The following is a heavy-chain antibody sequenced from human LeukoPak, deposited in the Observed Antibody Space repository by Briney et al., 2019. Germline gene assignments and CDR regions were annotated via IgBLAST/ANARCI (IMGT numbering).Heavy chain of an antibody. CDR1: VGSFSGYY. V-gene: IGHV4-34*01. Sequence: SETLSLTCAVYVGSFSGYYWSWIRQPPGKGQEWIGEINHSGSTNYNPSLKSRVTISVDTSKNQFSLKLSSVTAADTAVYYCARLLAAAGTYYYYGMDVWGQGTTVTVSS. CDR3: ARLLAAAGTYYYYGMDV. CDR2: INHSGST. J-gene: IGHJ6*02. D-gene: IGHD6-13*01.